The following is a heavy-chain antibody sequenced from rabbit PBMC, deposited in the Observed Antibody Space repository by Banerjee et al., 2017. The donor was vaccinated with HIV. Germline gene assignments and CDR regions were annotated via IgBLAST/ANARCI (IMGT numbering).Heavy chain of an antibody. CDR2: IYTGSSGST. J-gene: IGHJ4*01. CDR3: ARDPWVTSGTYYGLFNL. CDR1: GFSFSSSYW. D-gene: IGHD1-1*01. Sequence: QEQLEESGGDLVKPEGSLTLTCTASGFSFSSSYWICWVRQAPGKGLEWIGCIYTGSSGSTWYASWAKGRFTISRSTSLNTVDLKMTSLTAADTATYFCARDPWVTSGTYYGLFNLWGPGTLVTVS. V-gene: IGHV1S45*01.